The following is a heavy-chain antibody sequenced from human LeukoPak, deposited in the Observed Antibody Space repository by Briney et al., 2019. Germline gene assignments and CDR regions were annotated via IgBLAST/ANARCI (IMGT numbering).Heavy chain of an antibody. Sequence: PGRSLRLSCAAYGFTFSTCDTHWVRQAPGKGLEWVAVISYDESNKYYADSVKGRFTISRDKSKNTLYLQMNSLRPEDTAVYYCARDRRLVWFGEPYGMDVWGQGTTVTVSS. CDR1: GFTFSTCD. D-gene: IGHD3-10*01. V-gene: IGHV3-30*03. CDR2: ISYDESNK. J-gene: IGHJ6*02. CDR3: ARDRRLVWFGEPYGMDV.